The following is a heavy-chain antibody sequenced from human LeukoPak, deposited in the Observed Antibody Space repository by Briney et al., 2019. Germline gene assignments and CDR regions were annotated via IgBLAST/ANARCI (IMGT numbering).Heavy chain of an antibody. CDR3: ASLSSSWPTA. CDR1: GFTFSSYS. Sequence: PGASLRLSCAASGFTFSSYSMNWVRQAPGKGLEWVSSISSSSSYIYYADSVKGRFTISRDNAKNSLYLQMNSLRAEDTAVYYCASLSSSWPTAWGQGTLVTVSS. D-gene: IGHD6-13*01. CDR2: ISSSSSYI. J-gene: IGHJ5*02. V-gene: IGHV3-21*01.